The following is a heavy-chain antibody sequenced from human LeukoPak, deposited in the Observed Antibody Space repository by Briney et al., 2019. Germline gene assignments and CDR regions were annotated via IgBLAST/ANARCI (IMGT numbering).Heavy chain of an antibody. J-gene: IGHJ4*02. D-gene: IGHD2-21*02. CDR2: ISYDGCNK. CDR1: EYTFSIYD. Sequence: SVRLSCGASEYTFSIYDMHWVRQAPAKGLEGVTVISYDGCNKYYAGSVEGRFTISRDNSKNTLYLQMKSLRSEDTAVYYCAKDHRFPVVTAIAPWGYFDYWGQGTLVTVSS. CDR3: AKDHRFPVVTAIAPWGYFDY. V-gene: IGHV3-30*18.